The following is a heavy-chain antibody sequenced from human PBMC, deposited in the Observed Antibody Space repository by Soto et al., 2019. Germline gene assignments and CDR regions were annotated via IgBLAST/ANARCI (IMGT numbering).Heavy chain of an antibody. CDR1: GFTFRSYS. CDR2: ISISSSTI. Sequence: PGGSLRLSCAASGFTFRSYSINWVRQAPGKGLEWVSYISISSSTIYYADSVKGRFTISRDNAKNSLYLQMNSLRDEDTAVYYCAREQHYYDSSGYYVVGGGAFDIWGQGTMVTVSS. J-gene: IGHJ3*02. V-gene: IGHV3-48*02. D-gene: IGHD3-22*01. CDR3: AREQHYYDSSGYYVVGGGAFDI.